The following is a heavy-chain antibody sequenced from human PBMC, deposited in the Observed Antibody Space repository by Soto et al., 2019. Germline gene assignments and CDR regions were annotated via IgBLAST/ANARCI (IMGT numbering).Heavy chain of an antibody. D-gene: IGHD3-16*02. J-gene: IGHJ4*02. V-gene: IGHV3-23*01. CDR1: GFTFSSYA. CDR2: ISGSGGST. CDR3: AKYPTVWGSYPVFDY. Sequence: GGSLRLSCAASGFTFSSYAMSWVRQAPGKGLEWVSAISGSGGSTYYADSVKGRFTISRDNSKNTLYLQMNSLRAEDTAVYYCAKYPTVWGSYPVFDYWGQGTLVTVSS.